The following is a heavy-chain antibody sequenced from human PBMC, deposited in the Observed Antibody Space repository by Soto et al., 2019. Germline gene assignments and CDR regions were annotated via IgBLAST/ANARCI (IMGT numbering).Heavy chain of an antibody. J-gene: IGHJ5*02. CDR1: GGTFSSYA. D-gene: IGHD3-3*01. CDR2: IIPIFGTA. CDR3: ARKHDFWSGYWGILGWFDP. Sequence: QVQLVQSGAEVKKPGSSVKVSCKASGGTFSSYAISWVRQAPGQGLEWMGGIIPIFGTANYAQKFQGRVTITADKSTSTAYMELSSLRSEDTAVYYCARKHDFWSGYWGILGWFDPWGQGTLVTVSS. V-gene: IGHV1-69*06.